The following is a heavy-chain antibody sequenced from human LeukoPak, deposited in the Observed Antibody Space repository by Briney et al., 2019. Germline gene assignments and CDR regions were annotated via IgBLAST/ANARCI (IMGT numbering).Heavy chain of an antibody. CDR1: GYTFTDYY. CDR3: AKSLESAYSSGWYVFPH. Sequence: GASVKVSCKTSGYTFTDYYMHWVRQAPGQGLEWMGWINPSGGGTNYAQKFQGRVTMTRDTSTSAAYMGLSRLTCDDTAVLYCAKSLESAYSSGWYVFPHCGQGNLVTVSS. V-gene: IGHV1-2*02. D-gene: IGHD6-19*01. J-gene: IGHJ4*02. CDR2: INPSGGGT.